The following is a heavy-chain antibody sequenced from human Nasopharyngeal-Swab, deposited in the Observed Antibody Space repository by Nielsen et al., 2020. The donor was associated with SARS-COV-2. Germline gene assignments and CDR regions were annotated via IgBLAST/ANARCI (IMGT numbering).Heavy chain of an antibody. D-gene: IGHD2-2*01. J-gene: IGHJ4*02. V-gene: IGHV4-4*02. CDR2: ISHSGLT. CDR1: GGSISSPNG. Sequence: SETLSLTCAGSGGSISSPNGWKWVRQPPGKGLEWIGEISHSGLTNYNPSLKSPVTISIDNSKNQFSLRLNSMTGADTAVYHCARVPAGCSSTSCYLTDWGQGILVTVSS. CDR3: ARVPAGCSSTSCYLTD.